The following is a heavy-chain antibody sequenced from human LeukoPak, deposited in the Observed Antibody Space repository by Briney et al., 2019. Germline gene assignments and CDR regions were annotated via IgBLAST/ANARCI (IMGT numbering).Heavy chain of an antibody. CDR1: GYTFTSYG. CDR2: ISAYNGNT. V-gene: IGHV1-18*01. CDR3: ARERNSARYYYGSGSPFGY. J-gene: IGHJ4*02. Sequence: ASVKVSCKASGYTFTSYGISWVRQAPGQGLEWMGWISAYNGNTNYAQKLPGRVTMTTDTSTSTAYMELRSLRSDDPAVYYCARERNSARYYYGSGSPFGYWGQGTLVTVSS. D-gene: IGHD3-10*01.